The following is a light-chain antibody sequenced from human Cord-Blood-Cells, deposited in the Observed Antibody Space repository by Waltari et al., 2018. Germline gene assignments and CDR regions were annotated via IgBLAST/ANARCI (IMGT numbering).Light chain of an antibody. J-gene: IGLJ2*01. V-gene: IGLV2-14*01. CDR1: SRYVGGYNY. CDR3: SSYTSSSTRV. Sequence: QSALTQPASVSGSPGQSITISCTGTSRYVGGYNYVSCYQQHPGKAPKLMIYDVSNRPSGVSNRFSGSKSGNTASLTISGLQAEDEADYYCSSYTSSSTRVFGGGTKLTVL. CDR2: DVS.